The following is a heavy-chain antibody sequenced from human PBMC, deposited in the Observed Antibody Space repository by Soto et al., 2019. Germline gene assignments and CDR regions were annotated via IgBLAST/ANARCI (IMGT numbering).Heavy chain of an antibody. V-gene: IGHV1-2*02. D-gene: IGHD1-26*01. CDR1: GYTFTDFF. CDR2: INPNSGVT. Sequence: ASVKVSCKTSGYTFTDFFIHWVRQAPGQGLEWMGWINPNSGVTNYAQRFQGRVTMTRDTSISTAYMELSRLRSDDTALYYCAAVVGSNGPYYYFGPEVWGQGTKVTVPS. CDR3: AAVVGSNGPYYYFGPEV. J-gene: IGHJ6*02.